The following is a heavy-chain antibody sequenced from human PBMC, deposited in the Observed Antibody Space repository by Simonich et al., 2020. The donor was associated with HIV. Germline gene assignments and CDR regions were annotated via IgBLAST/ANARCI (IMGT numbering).Heavy chain of an antibody. CDR1: GGSITRSSYY. V-gene: IGHV4-39*01. CDR2: IYYSGST. J-gene: IGHJ6*03. CDR3: ARQGSSGPYYYYMDL. D-gene: IGHD3-22*01. Sequence: QLQLQESGPGLVKPSETLSLTCTVSGGSITRSSYYWGWIRQPPGKGLEWIAGIYYSGSTDYNPSLKSRVTISVDTSKNHLSLNLSSVTAADTAVYYCARQGSSGPYYYYMDLWGTGTKVTVSS.